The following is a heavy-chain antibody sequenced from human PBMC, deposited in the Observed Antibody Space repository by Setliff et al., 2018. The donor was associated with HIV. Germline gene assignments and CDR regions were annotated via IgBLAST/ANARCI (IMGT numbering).Heavy chain of an antibody. Sequence: GASVKVSCKASGYTFTTYDINWVRQAAGQGLEWMGWMNPNSGNTGYAQRFQGRLTMTRNTSISTAYMELNSLRPEDTAVYYCITERPKGGDYWGQGTQVTVSS. D-gene: IGHD3-16*01. J-gene: IGHJ4*02. V-gene: IGHV1-8*02. CDR3: ITERPKGGDY. CDR1: GYTFTTYD. CDR2: MNPNSGNT.